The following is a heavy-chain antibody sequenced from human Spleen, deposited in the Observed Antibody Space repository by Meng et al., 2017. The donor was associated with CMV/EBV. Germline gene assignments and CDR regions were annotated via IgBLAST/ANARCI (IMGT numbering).Heavy chain of an antibody. V-gene: IGHV1-2*02. Sequence: ASVKVSCKASGYTFTSYGISWVRQAPGQGLEWMGWIHPHRGDTNYAQQFQSRVTLTRDTSINTGYMELTRLTSDDTAVYYCARDNNWGPDYWGQGTLVTVSS. CDR2: IHPHRGDT. J-gene: IGHJ4*02. CDR3: ARDNNWGPDY. CDR1: GYTFTSYG. D-gene: IGHD7-27*01.